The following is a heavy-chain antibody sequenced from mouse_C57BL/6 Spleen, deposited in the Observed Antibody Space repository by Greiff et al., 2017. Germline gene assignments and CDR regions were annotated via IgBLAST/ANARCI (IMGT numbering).Heavy chain of an antibody. D-gene: IGHD1-1*01. CDR3: ARKTNYGSSFDY. Sequence: QVQLQQPGAELVRPGSSVKLSCKASGYTFTSYWMHWVKQRPIQGLEWIGNIDPSDSETPYNQKFKDKATLTVDKSSSTAYMQLSSLTSEDAAVYYCARKTNYGSSFDYWGQGTTLTVSS. J-gene: IGHJ2*01. CDR2: IDPSDSET. CDR1: GYTFTSYW. V-gene: IGHV1-52*01.